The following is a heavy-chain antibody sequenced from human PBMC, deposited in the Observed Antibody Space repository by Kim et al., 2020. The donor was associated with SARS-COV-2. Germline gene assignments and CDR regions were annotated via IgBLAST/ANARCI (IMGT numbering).Heavy chain of an antibody. CDR2: GST. Sequence: GSTNYIPSLKRRVTISVDTSKNQFSLKLSSVTAADTAVYYCARDYGDYVFWGQGTLVTVSS. V-gene: IGHV4-34*01. D-gene: IGHD4-17*01. CDR3: ARDYGDYVF. J-gene: IGHJ4*02.